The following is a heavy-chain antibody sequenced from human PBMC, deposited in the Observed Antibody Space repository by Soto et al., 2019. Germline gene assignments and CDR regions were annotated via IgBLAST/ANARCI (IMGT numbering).Heavy chain of an antibody. CDR2: INPNGGGT. CDR3: ARDSSASATSYSFDN. D-gene: IGHD6-25*01. CDR1: GYTSASHD. J-gene: IGHJ4*02. Sequence: ASVKVSCKASGYTSASHDINWVRQATGQGLEWMGIINPNGGGTDYSQKFQGRVTMTRDTSANTVHMELSSLRSEDTGVYFCARDSSASATSYSFDNWGQGALVTVSS. V-gene: IGHV1-46*01.